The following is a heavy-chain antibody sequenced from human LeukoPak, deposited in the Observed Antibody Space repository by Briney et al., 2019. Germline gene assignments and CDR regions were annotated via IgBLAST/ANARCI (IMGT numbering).Heavy chain of an antibody. J-gene: IGHJ5*02. V-gene: IGHV1-2*02. D-gene: IGHD6-13*01. Sequence: GASVKVSCKASGYTFTGYYMHWVRQAPGQGLEWMGWINPNSGGTNYPQKFQGRVTMPRDTSISTAYMELSRLRSDDTAVYYCAREASIAAAGNENWFDPWGQGTLVTVSS. CDR1: GYTFTGYY. CDR3: AREASIAAAGNENWFDP. CDR2: INPNSGGT.